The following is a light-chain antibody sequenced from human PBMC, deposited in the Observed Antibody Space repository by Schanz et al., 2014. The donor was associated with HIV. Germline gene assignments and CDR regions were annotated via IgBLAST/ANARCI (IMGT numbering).Light chain of an antibody. CDR3: QQYGSLPWT. CDR2: GAS. V-gene: IGKV3-20*01. CDR1: QSVSSN. Sequence: EIVMTQSPATLSLSPGERATVSCRASQSVSSNLAWYQHKLGQAPRLLIYGASSRATGIPDRFSGSESGTDFTLASSRVEPEDYAVYYCQQYGSLPWTLGQGTKVEVK. J-gene: IGKJ1*01.